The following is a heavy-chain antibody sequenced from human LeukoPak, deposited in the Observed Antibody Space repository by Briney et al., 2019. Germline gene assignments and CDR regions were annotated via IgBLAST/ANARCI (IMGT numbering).Heavy chain of an antibody. Sequence: SETLSLTCTVSGGSISSGSYYWTWIRQPAGKGLEWIGRVFSNGDTYYNSSLKTRVTISSDTSKNQFSLKLSSVTAADTAVYYCARAAAAGTDYWGQGTLVTVSS. D-gene: IGHD6-13*01. CDR2: VFSNGDT. CDR1: GGSISSGSYY. CDR3: ARAAAAGTDY. J-gene: IGHJ4*02. V-gene: IGHV4-61*02.